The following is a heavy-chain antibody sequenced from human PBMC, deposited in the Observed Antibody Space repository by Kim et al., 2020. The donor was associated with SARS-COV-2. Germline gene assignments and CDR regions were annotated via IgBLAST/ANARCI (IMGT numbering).Heavy chain of an antibody. Sequence: GGSLRLSCAASGFTFSSYSMNWVRQAPGKGLEWVSSISSSSSYIYYADSVKGRFTISRDNAKNSLYLQMNSLRAEDTAVYYCARGGLLSPFDYWGQGTLVTVSS. CDR2: ISSSSSYI. V-gene: IGHV3-21*01. CDR1: GFTFSSYS. D-gene: IGHD2-2*01. CDR3: ARGGLLSPFDY. J-gene: IGHJ4*02.